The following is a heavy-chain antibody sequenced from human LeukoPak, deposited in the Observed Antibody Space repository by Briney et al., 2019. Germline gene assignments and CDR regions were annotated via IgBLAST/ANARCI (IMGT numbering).Heavy chain of an antibody. V-gene: IGHV1-69*13. J-gene: IGHJ4*02. CDR3: AREAGDSPVYFDY. CDR1: GGTFSSYA. D-gene: IGHD7-27*01. Sequence: ASVKVSCKASGGTFSSYAISWVRQAPGQGLEWMGGIIPIFGTANYAQKFQGRVTITAGESTSTAYMELSSLRSEDTAVYYCAREAGDSPVYFDYWGQGTLVTVSS. CDR2: IIPIFGTA.